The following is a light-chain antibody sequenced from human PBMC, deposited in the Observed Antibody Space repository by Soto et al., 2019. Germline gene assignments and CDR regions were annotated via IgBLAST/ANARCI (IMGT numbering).Light chain of an antibody. CDR2: DAS. J-gene: IGKJ2*01. CDR1: QSFSRC. Sequence: DILLTQSPSTLSASGGDRVTITCRASQSFSRCLAWYQQKPGKAPTVLISDASNVESGFPSRFSGSGSGAEFILTISSLQPEDFATYYCQQYHRKPYTFGQGTKLEIK. V-gene: IGKV1-5*01. CDR3: QQYHRKPYT.